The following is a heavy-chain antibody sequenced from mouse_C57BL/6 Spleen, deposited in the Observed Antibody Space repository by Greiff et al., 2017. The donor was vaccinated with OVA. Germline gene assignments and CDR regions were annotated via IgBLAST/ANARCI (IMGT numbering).Heavy chain of an antibody. Sequence: DVMLVESGGGLVKPGGSLKLSCAASGFTFSSYAMSWVRQTPEKRLEWVATISDGGSYTYYPDNVKGRFTISRDNAKNNLYLQMSHLKSEDTAMYYCAREFSANFYYFDYWGQGTTLTVSS. V-gene: IGHV5-4*03. CDR1: GFTFSSYA. CDR2: ISDGGSYT. CDR3: AREFSANFYYFDY. D-gene: IGHD4-1*01. J-gene: IGHJ2*01.